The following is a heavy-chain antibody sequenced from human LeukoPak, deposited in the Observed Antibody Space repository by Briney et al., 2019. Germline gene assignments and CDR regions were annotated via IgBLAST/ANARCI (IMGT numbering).Heavy chain of an antibody. CDR3: ARGEQWLAD. J-gene: IGHJ4*02. V-gene: IGHV3-23*01. CDR1: GFTFSSSA. CDR2: ISGSDDNT. Sequence: GGSLRLSCAASGFTFSSSAMSWVRQAPGKGLQWVSAISGSDDNTYYADSVKGRFTISRDNSKNTLYLQMNSLRAEDTAVYYCARGEQWLADWGQGTLVTVSS. D-gene: IGHD6-19*01.